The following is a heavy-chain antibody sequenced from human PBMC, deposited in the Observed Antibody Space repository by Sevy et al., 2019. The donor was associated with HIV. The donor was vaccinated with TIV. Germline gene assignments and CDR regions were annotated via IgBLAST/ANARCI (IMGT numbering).Heavy chain of an antibody. V-gene: IGHV4-59*01. CDR1: GGSISSYY. CDR2: IYYSGST. CDR3: AREEVYYDSSGYYYRYFQH. J-gene: IGHJ1*01. D-gene: IGHD3-22*01. Sequence: SETLSLTCTVSGGSISSYYWSWIRQPPGKGLEWIGYIYYSGSTNYNPSLRSRVTISVDTSKNQFSLKLSSVTAADTAVYYCAREEVYYDSSGYYYRYFQHWGQGTLVTVSS.